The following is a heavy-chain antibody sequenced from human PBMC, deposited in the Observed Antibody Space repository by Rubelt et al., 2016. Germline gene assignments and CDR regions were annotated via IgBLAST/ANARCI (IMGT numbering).Heavy chain of an antibody. CDR1: GGTFSSYA. J-gene: IGHJ5*02. V-gene: IGHV1-69*11. Sequence: QVQLVQSGAEVKKPGSSVKVSCKASGGTFSSYAISWVRQAPGQGLEWMGRIIPILGTANYARRFQGGVTITADESTSPAYMGLSSLRSEGTAVYYCAREQQLVGGWFDPWGQGTLVTVSS. D-gene: IGHD6-13*01. CDR2: IIPILGTA. CDR3: AREQQLVGGWFDP.